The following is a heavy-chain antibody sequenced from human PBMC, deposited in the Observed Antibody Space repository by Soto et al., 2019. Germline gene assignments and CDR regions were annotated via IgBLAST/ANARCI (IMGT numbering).Heavy chain of an antibody. D-gene: IGHD5-12*01. J-gene: IGHJ4*02. CDR3: ARATESPYSGYGKEYYFDY. CDR2: IYYSGST. CDR1: GGSISSGDYY. Sequence: SETLSLTCTVSGGSISSGDYYWSWIRQPPGKGLEWTGYIYYSGSTYYNPSLKSRVTISVDTSKNQFSLKLSSVTAADTAVYYCARATESPYSGYGKEYYFDYWGQGTLVTVSS. V-gene: IGHV4-30-4*01.